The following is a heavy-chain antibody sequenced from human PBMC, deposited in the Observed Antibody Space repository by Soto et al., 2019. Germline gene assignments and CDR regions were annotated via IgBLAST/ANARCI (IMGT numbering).Heavy chain of an antibody. CDR1: GFSFSWYW. D-gene: IGHD6-19*01. CDR2: SNFDGSST. Sequence: GGSLRLSCAVSGFSFSWYWMHWVRQAPGKGLVWVSRSNFDGSSTSYADSVKGRFTISRDNAKNTLYLQMNSLRAEDTALYYCARGPPPPIAVTGYFDYWGQGIMVTVSS. J-gene: IGHJ4*02. V-gene: IGHV3-74*01. CDR3: ARGPPPPIAVTGYFDY.